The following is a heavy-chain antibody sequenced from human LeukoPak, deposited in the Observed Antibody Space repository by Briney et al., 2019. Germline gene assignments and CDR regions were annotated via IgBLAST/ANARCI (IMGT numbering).Heavy chain of an antibody. Sequence: GGSLRLSCTASGFTFGDYAMSWVLQAPGKGLEWVGFIRSKAYGGTTEYAASVKGRFTISRDDSKSIAYLQMNSLKTEDTAVYYCTRGGLIVVDYWGQGTLVTVSS. CDR2: IRSKAYGGTT. D-gene: IGHD3-22*01. J-gene: IGHJ4*02. CDR3: TRGGLIVVDY. CDR1: GFTFGDYA. V-gene: IGHV3-49*04.